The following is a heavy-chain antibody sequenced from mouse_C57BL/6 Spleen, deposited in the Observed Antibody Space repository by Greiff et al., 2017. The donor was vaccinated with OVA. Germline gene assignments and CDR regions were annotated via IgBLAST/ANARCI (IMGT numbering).Heavy chain of an antibody. CDR3: ARGYDEDAMDY. CDR2: IDPSDSYT. D-gene: IGHD2-2*01. Sequence: QVQLQQPGAELVMPGASVKLSCKASGYTFTSYWMHWVKQRPGQGLEWIGEIDPSDSYTNYNQKFKGKSTLTVDKSSSTAYMQLSSLTSEDSAVYDCARGYDEDAMDYWGQGTSVTVSS. V-gene: IGHV1-69*01. CDR1: GYTFTSYW. J-gene: IGHJ4*01.